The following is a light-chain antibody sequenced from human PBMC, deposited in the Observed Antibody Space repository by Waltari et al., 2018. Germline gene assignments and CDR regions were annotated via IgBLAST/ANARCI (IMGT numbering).Light chain of an antibody. J-gene: IGLJ2*01. CDR1: NIGTKS. V-gene: IGLV3-21*02. CDR3: QVWDSITVV. Sequence: SYILTQPPSVSVAPGPPARGTCGGINIGTKSVHWYQQRPGQAPVPVVSVDRVRPSGIPERFSGSTSGNTATLTISRVEVEDEADYYCQVWDSITVVFGGGTKLIVL. CDR2: VDR.